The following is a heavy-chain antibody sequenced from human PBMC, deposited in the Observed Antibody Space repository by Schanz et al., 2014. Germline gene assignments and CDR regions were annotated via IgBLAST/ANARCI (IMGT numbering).Heavy chain of an antibody. CDR3: AKDRGDGYSNGIFQY. J-gene: IGHJ4*02. Sequence: QAQLVESGGGVVQPGRSLRLSCAASGFNFANHAIHWVRQGQGNGLQWVAVISSDGSKKLYADSVKARFTISRDNSKNSVSLQMDSLRPEDTAVYFCAKDRGDGYSNGIFQYWGLGTLVTVSS. CDR1: GFNFANHA. V-gene: IGHV3-30*18. D-gene: IGHD5-18*01. CDR2: ISSDGSKK.